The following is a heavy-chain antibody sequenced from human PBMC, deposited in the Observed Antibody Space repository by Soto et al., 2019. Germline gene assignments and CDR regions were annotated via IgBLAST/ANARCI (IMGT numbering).Heavy chain of an antibody. CDR3: AREKVRAVDF. V-gene: IGHV1-8*01. D-gene: IGHD1-26*01. Sequence: QVQLVQSGAEVKKPGASVKVSCKASGYTFTSYDINWVRQATGQGLEWMGGMNPNSGNTGYAQKFQGRVTMTRDTTIGPAYMGLSSLRSEDTAVYFCAREKVRAVDFWGQGTLVTVSS. CDR1: GYTFTSYD. J-gene: IGHJ4*02. CDR2: MNPNSGNT.